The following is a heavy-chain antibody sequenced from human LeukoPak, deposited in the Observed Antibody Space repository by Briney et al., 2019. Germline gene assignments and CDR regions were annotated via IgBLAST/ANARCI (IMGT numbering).Heavy chain of an antibody. J-gene: IGHJ4*02. CDR1: GFTFSNAW. CDR2: IKSKTDGGTT. Sequence: GGSLRLSCAASGFTFSNAWMSWVRQAPGKGLEWVGRIKSKTDGGTTDYAAPVKGRFTISRDDSKNTLYLQMNSLKTEDTAVYYCTTAMVRGVRAPDYWGQGTLVTASS. CDR3: TTAMVRGVRAPDY. V-gene: IGHV3-15*01. D-gene: IGHD3-10*01.